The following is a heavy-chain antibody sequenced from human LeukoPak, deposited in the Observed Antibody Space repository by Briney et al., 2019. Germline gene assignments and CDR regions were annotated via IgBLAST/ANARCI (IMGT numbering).Heavy chain of an antibody. D-gene: IGHD5-24*01. J-gene: IGHJ4*02. CDR1: GFTFSSYA. CDR2: ISYDGSNK. CDR3: ARDRHSEMATILDY. Sequence: GRSLRLSCAASGFTFSSYAMHWVRQAPGKGLEWVAVISYDGSNKYYADSVKGRFTISRDNSKNTLYLQMNSLRVEDTAVYYCARDRHSEMATILDYWGQGTLVTVSS. V-gene: IGHV3-30*04.